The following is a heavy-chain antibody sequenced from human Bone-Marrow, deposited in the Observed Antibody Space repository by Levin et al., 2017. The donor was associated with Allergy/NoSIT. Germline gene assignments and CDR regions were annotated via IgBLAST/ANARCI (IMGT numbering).Heavy chain of an antibody. CDR3: AKGKGINNLDWFDP. Sequence: HSGGSLRLSCSASGFTISDYAVAWVRQTPGKGLEWVSTSGGSGHDMHYADSVNGRFTLSRDNSKNTLFLEMNTLRVEDTAIYYCAKGKGINNLDWFDPWGQGTLVTVSS. J-gene: IGHJ5*02. CDR1: GFTISDYA. CDR2: SGGSGHDM. D-gene: IGHD1-1*01. V-gene: IGHV3-23*01.